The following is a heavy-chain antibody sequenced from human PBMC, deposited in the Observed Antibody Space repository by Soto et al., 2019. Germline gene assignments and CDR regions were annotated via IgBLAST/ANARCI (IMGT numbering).Heavy chain of an antibody. J-gene: IGHJ6*02. CDR2: INHSGST. D-gene: IGHD5-18*01. Sequence: SETLSLTCAVYGGSFSGYYWSWIRQPPGKGLEWIGEINHSGSTNYNPSLKSRVTISVDTSKNQFSLKLSSVTAADTAVYYCARGWPGYSYGSTYYYYGMDVWGQGTKVTVSS. CDR1: GGSFSGYY. CDR3: ARGWPGYSYGSTYYYYGMDV. V-gene: IGHV4-34*01.